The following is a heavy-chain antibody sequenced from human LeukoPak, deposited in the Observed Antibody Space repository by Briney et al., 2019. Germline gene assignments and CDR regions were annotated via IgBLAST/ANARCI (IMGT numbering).Heavy chain of an antibody. CDR3: ARAPISNDYSNPFDY. V-gene: IGHV4-59*01. Sequence: SETLSLTCTVSGGSISSGYCSWIRQPPGKGLEWIGYVYYSGSTNDNPSLKSRVTISVDTSKNQFSLKLSSVTAADTAVYYCARAPISNDYSNPFDYWGQGTLVTVSS. D-gene: IGHD4-11*01. CDR1: GGSISSGY. J-gene: IGHJ4*02. CDR2: VYYSGST.